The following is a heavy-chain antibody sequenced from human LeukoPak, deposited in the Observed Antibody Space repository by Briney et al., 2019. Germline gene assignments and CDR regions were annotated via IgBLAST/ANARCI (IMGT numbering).Heavy chain of an antibody. Sequence: SETLSLTCAVYGGSFSGYYWSWIRQPPGKGLEWIGEINHSGSTNYNPSLKSRVTISVDTSKNQFSLKLSSVTAADTAVYYCARVGGYSYGGVAYYFDYWGQGTLGTVSA. D-gene: IGHD5-18*01. V-gene: IGHV4-34*01. J-gene: IGHJ4*02. CDR2: INHSGST. CDR3: ARVGGYSYGGVAYYFDY. CDR1: GGSFSGYY.